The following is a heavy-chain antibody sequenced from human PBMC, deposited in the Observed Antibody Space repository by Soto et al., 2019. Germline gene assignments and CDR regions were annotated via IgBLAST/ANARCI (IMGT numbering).Heavy chain of an antibody. Sequence: SETLSLTCAVSGYSISTGFNWAWIRQPPGKGLEWIGSIYHSGSTYYNLSLKSRVTISVDTSKNQFSLKLSSVTAADTAVYYCARLRGYSGYDLYYYYGMDVWGQGTTVTVSS. D-gene: IGHD5-12*01. CDR3: ARLRGYSGYDLYYYYGMDV. CDR2: IYHSGST. V-gene: IGHV4-38-2*01. J-gene: IGHJ6*02. CDR1: GYSISTGFN.